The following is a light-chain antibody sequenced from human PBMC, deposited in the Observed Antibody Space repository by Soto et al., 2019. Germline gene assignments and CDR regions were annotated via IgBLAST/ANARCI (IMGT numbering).Light chain of an antibody. Sequence: DIQMTQSPSTLSASVGDGVTITCRASQTIFNWLAWYQRKPGRAPNLLIYDASSLQSGVPSTFSGSGSGTEFTLTISSLQPGDFATYYCQQYNSYPWTFGQGAKVDI. J-gene: IGKJ1*01. CDR3: QQYNSYPWT. CDR1: QTIFNW. CDR2: DAS. V-gene: IGKV1-5*01.